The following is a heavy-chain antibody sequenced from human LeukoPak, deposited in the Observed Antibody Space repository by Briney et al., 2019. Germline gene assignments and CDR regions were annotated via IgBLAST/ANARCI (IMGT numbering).Heavy chain of an antibody. CDR1: GGPISSYF. D-gene: IGHD2-2*01. J-gene: IGHJ2*01. V-gene: IGHV4-59*08. CDR3: ARLGRTSYWYFDL. CDR2: IYYSGST. Sequence: SETLSPTCTVSGGPISSYFWSWIREPPGKGLGGIGYIYYSGSTNYNPSLKSRVTISVDTSKNQFSLKLSSVTAADTAVYYCARLGRTSYWYFDLWGRGTLVTVSS.